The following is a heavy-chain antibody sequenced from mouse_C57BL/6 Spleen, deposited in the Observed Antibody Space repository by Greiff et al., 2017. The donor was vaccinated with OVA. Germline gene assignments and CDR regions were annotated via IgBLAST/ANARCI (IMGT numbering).Heavy chain of an antibody. D-gene: IGHD1-1*01. CDR2: IHPNSGST. Sequence: QVQLQQPGAELVKPGASVKLSCKASGYTFTSYWMHWVKQRPGQGLEWIGMIHPNSGSTNYNEKFKSKATLTVDKSSSTAYMQLSSLTSEDSAVYYCASDGKKGAMVYWGQGTSVTVSS. J-gene: IGHJ4*01. V-gene: IGHV1-64*01. CDR1: GYTFTSYW. CDR3: ASDGKKGAMVY.